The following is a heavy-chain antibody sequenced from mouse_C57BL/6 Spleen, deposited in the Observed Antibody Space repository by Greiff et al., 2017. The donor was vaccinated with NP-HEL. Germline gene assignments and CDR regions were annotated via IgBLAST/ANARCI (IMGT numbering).Heavy chain of an antibody. CDR3: TTKGVRSAMGTTRTCFAY. D-gene: IGHD2-2*01. Sequence: EVQLQQSGAELVRPGASVKLSCTASGFNIKDDYMHWVKQRPEQGLEWIGWIDPENGDTEYASKFQGKATITADTSSHTAYLQLSSLTSEDTAVYYCTTKGVRSAMGTTRTCFAYWGQGTLVTVAA. V-gene: IGHV14-4*01. CDR1: GFNIKDDY. J-gene: IGHJ3*01. CDR2: IDPENGDT.